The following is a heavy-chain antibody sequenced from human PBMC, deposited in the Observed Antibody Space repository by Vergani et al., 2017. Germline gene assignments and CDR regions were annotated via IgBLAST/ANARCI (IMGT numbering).Heavy chain of an antibody. V-gene: IGHV3-9*01. D-gene: IGHD6-19*01. Sequence: EVQLVESGGGLVQPGRSLRLSCAASGFTFDDYAMHWVRQAPGKGLEWVSGISWNSGSIGYADSVKGRFTISRDNAKNSLYLQMNSLRAEDTAVYYCAKDPPYSSGWYEPDYWGQGTLVTVSS. CDR2: ISWNSGSI. CDR3: AKDPPYSSGWYEPDY. J-gene: IGHJ4*02. CDR1: GFTFDDYA.